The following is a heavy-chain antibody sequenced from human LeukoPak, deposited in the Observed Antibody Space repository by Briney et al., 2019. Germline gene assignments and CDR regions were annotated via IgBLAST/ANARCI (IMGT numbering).Heavy chain of an antibody. CDR2: IIPILGIA. CDR1: GGTFSSYT. D-gene: IGHD6-13*01. V-gene: IGHV1-69*04. Sequence: SVKVSCKASGGTFSSYTISWVRQAPGQGLEWMGRIIPILGIANYAQKFQGRVTITADKSTSTAYMELSSLRSEDTAVYYCARDKGGYSSSWLNWFDPWGQGTVVTVSS. CDR3: ARDKGGYSSSWLNWFDP. J-gene: IGHJ5*02.